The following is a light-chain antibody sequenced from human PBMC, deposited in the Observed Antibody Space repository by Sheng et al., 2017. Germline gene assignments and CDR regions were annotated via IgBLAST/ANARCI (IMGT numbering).Light chain of an antibody. Sequence: DIQMTQSPSSLSASVGDRVTITCRTSQSINSYLNWYQQKPGKAPKLLIYAASSLQSGVPSRFSGSGSGTDFTFTISSLQPEDFATYYCQQSYSTPKTFGQGTKVEIK. V-gene: IGKV1-39*01. CDR3: QQSYSTPKT. CDR1: QSINSY. CDR2: AAS. J-gene: IGKJ1*01.